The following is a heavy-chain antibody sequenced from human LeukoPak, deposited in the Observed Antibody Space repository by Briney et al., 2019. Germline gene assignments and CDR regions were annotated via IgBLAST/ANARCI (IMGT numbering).Heavy chain of an antibody. CDR2: IYSGGST. V-gene: IGHV3-66*04. CDR1: GFTVSNNY. D-gene: IGHD3-16*01. CDR3: ARRRYDWGGDFAN. Sequence: QPGGSLRLSCAASGFTVSNNYMRWVRQAPGKGLEWVSLIYSGGSTYYADSVKGRFTISRDNSKNTVLLQMNSLRAEDTAVYYCARRRYDWGGDFANWGQGTLVTVSS. J-gene: IGHJ4*02.